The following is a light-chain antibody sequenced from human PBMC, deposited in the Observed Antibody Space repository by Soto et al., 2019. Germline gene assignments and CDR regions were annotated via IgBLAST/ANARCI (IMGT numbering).Light chain of an antibody. CDR3: KQRSNWTRGT. CDR2: DAS. Sequence: EIVLTQSPATLSLSPGERATLSCRASQSVSSYLAWYQQKPGQAPSLLIYDASNRATGIPARFSGSGSGTDFTLTISSIEPEDFAVYYCKQRSNWTRGTFGQGTKVEIK. J-gene: IGKJ1*01. CDR1: QSVSSY. V-gene: IGKV3-11*01.